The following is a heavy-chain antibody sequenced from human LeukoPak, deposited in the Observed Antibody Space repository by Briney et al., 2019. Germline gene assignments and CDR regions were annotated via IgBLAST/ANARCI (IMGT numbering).Heavy chain of an antibody. CDR1: GFTFSHYS. CDR2: TTSSSSHI. Sequence: GGSLRLSCAVCGFTFSHYSIDWVRQAPGKGLERVASTTSSSSHIYYADSVKGRFTISRDNAKNELYLQMNSLRAEDTAIYYCARVMMGATVTTFHYYCMDVWGVGTTVTVSS. V-gene: IGHV3-21*01. D-gene: IGHD4-11*01. CDR3: ARVMMGATVTTFHYYCMDV. J-gene: IGHJ6*03.